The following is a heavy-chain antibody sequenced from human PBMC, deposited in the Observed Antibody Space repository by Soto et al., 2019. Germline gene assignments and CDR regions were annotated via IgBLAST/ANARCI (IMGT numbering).Heavy chain of an antibody. CDR1: GYTFNTYG. V-gene: IGHV1-18*01. CDR3: ARRLGSYYSGVDA. Sequence: ASVKVSCKASGYTFNTYGISWVRQAPGQGLEWMGWISTYNGKTNYAQKLQDRITMTIDTSTTTGYMELRSLRPDDTAVYYCARRLGSYYSGVDAWGQGTTVTV. CDR2: ISTYNGKT. J-gene: IGHJ6*02.